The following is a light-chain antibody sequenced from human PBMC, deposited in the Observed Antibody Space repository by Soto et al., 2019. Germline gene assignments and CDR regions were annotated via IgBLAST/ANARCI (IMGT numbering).Light chain of an antibody. Sequence: QSALAQPPSASGSPGQSVTISCTATTSDVGGYNYVSWYQQHPGKAPKLLIYEVSKRPSGVPDRFSGSKSGNTASLTVSGLQPGDEADYYCTSYAGSNIVFGTGTKVTVL. CDR1: TSDVGGYNY. V-gene: IGLV2-8*01. J-gene: IGLJ1*01. CDR3: TSYAGSNIV. CDR2: EVS.